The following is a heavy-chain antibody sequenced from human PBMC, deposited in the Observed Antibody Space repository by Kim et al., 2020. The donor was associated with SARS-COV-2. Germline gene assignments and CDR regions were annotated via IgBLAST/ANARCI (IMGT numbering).Heavy chain of an antibody. CDR1: GGSVSSGSYY. Sequence: SETLSLTCTVSGGSVSSGSYYWSWIRQPPGKGLEWIGYIYYSGSTNYNPSLKSRVTISVDTSKNQFSLKLSSVTAADTAVYYCARDPIRDNWNDFVRDYWGQGTLVTVSS. D-gene: IGHD1-1*01. CDR3: ARDPIRDNWNDFVRDY. J-gene: IGHJ4*02. CDR2: IYYSGST. V-gene: IGHV4-61*01.